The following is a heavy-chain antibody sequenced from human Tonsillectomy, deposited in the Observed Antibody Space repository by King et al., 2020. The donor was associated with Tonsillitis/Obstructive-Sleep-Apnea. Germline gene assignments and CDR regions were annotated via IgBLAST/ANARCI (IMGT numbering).Heavy chain of an antibody. CDR2: ISYDGSNK. D-gene: IGHD3-16*01. CDR1: GFTFSSYG. J-gene: IGHJ4*02. Sequence: VQLVESGGGEVQPGRSLRLSCAVSGFTFSSYGMHWVRQAPGKGLEWVAVISYDGSNKYYADSVKGRFTISRDNSKNTLYLQMNSLRAEDTAVYYCAKGGGAFDYWGQGTLVTVSS. CDR3: AKGGGAFDY. V-gene: IGHV3-30*18.